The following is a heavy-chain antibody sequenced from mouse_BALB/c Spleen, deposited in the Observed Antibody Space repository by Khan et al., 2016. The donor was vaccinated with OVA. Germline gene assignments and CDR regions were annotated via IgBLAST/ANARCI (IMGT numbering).Heavy chain of an antibody. J-gene: IGHJ2*01. CDR1: GYSITSDYA. Sequence: VQLKESGPGLVKPSQSLSLTCTVTGYSITSDYAWNWIRQFPGNKLEWMGYIPYSGSTSYNPSLKSQTSITRDTSKNQFFLQLNSVTTEDTATYYCARSIMANWGQGTTLTVSS. CDR2: IPYSGST. CDR3: ARSIMAN. V-gene: IGHV3-2*02.